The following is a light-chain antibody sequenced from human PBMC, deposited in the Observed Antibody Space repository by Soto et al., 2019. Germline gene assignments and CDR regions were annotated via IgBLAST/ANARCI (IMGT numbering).Light chain of an antibody. Sequence: QSALTQPASVSGSPGQSITISCTGTSSDVGSYNLVSWYQQHPGKAPKLMIYEGSKRPSGVSNRFSGSKSGHTASLTTSGLQAEAEADYYSCAYAGSNAIHVVFGGGTQLTVL. CDR3: CAYAGSNAIHVV. V-gene: IGLV2-23*03. J-gene: IGLJ2*01. CDR2: EGS. CDR1: SSDVGSYNL.